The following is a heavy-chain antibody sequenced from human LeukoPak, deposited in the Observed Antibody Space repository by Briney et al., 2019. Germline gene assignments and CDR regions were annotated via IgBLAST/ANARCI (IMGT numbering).Heavy chain of an antibody. CDR3: AKDSYSKGDY. J-gene: IGHJ4*02. CDR1: GFTFSISW. CDR2: INHDGSVK. V-gene: IGHV3-7*01. Sequence: GGSLRLSCVASGFTFSISWMAWVRQAPGKGLQWVANINHDGSVKNYVGSVKGRFAISRDNAQNSFYLQMNSLETDDTAVYYCAKDSYSKGDYWGQGTLVTVSS. D-gene: IGHD4-4*01.